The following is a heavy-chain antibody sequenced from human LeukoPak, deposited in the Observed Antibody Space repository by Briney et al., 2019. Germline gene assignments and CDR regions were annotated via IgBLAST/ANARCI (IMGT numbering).Heavy chain of an antibody. Sequence: GGSLRLSCAASGFTFSSYAMSWIRQAPGKGLEWVSAISGSGGSTYYADSVKGLFTIARDNSRNTLYLQINSQRAEDTAVYYCAKGGEDAARIQLWLRRVVGATSSNMDVWGKGTTVTVSS. CDR2: ISGSGGST. CDR3: AKGGEDAARIQLWLRRVVGATSSNMDV. V-gene: IGHV3-23*01. J-gene: IGHJ6*03. D-gene: IGHD5-18*01. CDR1: GFTFSSYA.